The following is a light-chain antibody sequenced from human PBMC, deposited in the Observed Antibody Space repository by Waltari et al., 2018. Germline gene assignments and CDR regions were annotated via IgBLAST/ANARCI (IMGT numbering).Light chain of an antibody. CDR2: DVN. CDR3: NSFTDTASWV. J-gene: IGLJ3*02. Sequence: WYQHHPVKAPKLIIHDVNKRPSGVSNRFSGSKSDTTASLTISGLQAEDEADYYCNSFTDTASWVFGGGTKLTVL. V-gene: IGLV2-14*03.